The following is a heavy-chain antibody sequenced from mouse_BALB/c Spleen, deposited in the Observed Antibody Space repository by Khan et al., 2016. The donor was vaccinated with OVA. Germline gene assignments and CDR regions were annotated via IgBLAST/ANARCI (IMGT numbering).Heavy chain of an antibody. CDR3: ARGRGNSRFAY. Sequence: QVQLQQPGAELVRPGVSVKISCKGSGYTFTDYAMHWVKQSHAKSLEWIGVISTYYGDADYNQKFKGKATMTVDKSSSTAYMELARLTSEDSAIYYCARGRGNSRFAYWGQWTLVTVSA. V-gene: IGHV1S137*01. J-gene: IGHJ3*01. D-gene: IGHD2-1*01. CDR2: ISTYYGDA. CDR1: GYTFTDYA.